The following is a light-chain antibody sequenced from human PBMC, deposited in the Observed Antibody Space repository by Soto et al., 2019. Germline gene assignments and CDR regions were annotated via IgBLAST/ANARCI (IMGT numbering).Light chain of an antibody. Sequence: EIVLTQSPGTLSLSPGKRATLSCRASQSISSSYLAWYQQRHGQAPRLLIYGASRRDTGIPDRFSGSWSGTDFTLPISSLEPEDLAVYYCQQYDNSVWTFGQGTKVDIK. V-gene: IGKV3-20*01. CDR3: QQYDNSVWT. CDR1: QSISSSY. J-gene: IGKJ1*01. CDR2: GAS.